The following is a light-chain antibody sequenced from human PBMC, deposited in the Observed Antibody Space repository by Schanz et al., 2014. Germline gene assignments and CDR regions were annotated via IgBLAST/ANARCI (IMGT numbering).Light chain of an antibody. CDR1: TYSIGNNH. V-gene: IGLV1-51*01. CDR2: DNN. Sequence: QSVLTQPPSVSAAPGQKVTISCSGSTYSIGNNHVSWYQHVPGTAPKLLIYDNNARPSGIPDRFSGSKSGTTATLGISGLQTGEEADYYCATWHSTLYAGVFGGGTKLTVL. CDR3: ATWHSTLYAGV. J-gene: IGLJ3*02.